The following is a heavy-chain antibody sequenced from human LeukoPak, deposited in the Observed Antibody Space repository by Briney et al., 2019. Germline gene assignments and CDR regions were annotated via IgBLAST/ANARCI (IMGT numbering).Heavy chain of an antibody. V-gene: IGHV1-69*04. CDR2: IIPILGIA. CDR1: GGTFSNYA. CDR3: ARGNNYYGSGCYYDDAFHV. J-gene: IGHJ3*01. Sequence: SVKVSCKASGGTFSNYAISWVRQAPGQGLEWMGRIIPILGIANYAQKFQGRVTITADKSTSTASMDLSSLRSEDTAVYYCARGNNYYGSGCYYDDAFHVWGQRTVVTVSS. D-gene: IGHD3-10*01.